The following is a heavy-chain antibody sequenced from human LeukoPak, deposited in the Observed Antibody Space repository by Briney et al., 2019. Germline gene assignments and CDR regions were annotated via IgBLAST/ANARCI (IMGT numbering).Heavy chain of an antibody. V-gene: IGHV3-33*08. CDR2: IWYDGSNK. J-gene: IGHJ4*02. CDR1: GFTFSNYW. CDR3: ARGAAEGWSYFDY. D-gene: IGHD2-8*01. Sequence: PGGSLRLSCLVSGFTFSNYWMSWVRQSPGKGLEWVAVIWYDGSNKYYADSVKGRFTISRDNSKNTLYLQMNSLRAEDTAVYYCARGAAEGWSYFDYWGQGTLVTVSS.